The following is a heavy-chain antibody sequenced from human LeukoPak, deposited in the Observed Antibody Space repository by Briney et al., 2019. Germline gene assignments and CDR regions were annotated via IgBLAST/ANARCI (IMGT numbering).Heavy chain of an antibody. CDR2: TYHRSKWYN. D-gene: IGHD3-10*01. CDR3: ARGGSYYGSGRTGIFDY. V-gene: IGHV6-1*01. CDR1: GDSVSSNSAA. Sequence: SQTLSLTCAISGDSVSSNSAAWNWIRQSPSRGLEWLGRTYHRSKWYNDYAVSVKSRITINPDTSKNQFSLQLNSVTPEDTAVYYCARGGSYYGSGRTGIFDYWGQGTLVTVSS. J-gene: IGHJ4*02.